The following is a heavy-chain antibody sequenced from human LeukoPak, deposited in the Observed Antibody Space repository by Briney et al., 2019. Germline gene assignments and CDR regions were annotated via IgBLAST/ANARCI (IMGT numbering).Heavy chain of an antibody. CDR3: ATQRADIGSGWYVGGY. CDR2: FDPEDGET. D-gene: IGHD6-19*01. V-gene: IGHV1-24*01. Sequence: ASVKVSCEVSGYTLTELSMHWVRQAPGKGLEWMGGFDPEDGETIYAQKFQGRVTMTEDTSTDTAYMELSSLRSEDTAVYYCATQRADIGSGWYVGGYWGQGTLVTVSS. CDR1: GYTLTELS. J-gene: IGHJ4*02.